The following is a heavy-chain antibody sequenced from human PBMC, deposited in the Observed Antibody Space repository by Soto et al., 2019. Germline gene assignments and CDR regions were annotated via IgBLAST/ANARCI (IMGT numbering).Heavy chain of an antibody. V-gene: IGHV1-46*01. CDR2: INPSGGST. J-gene: IGHJ4*02. CDR3: ARHLAAGDY. Sequence: QVQLVQSGAEVKKPGASVKVSCKASGYTFTSYYMHWVRQAPGQGLEWMGIINPSGGSTNYAQKFRGRFTRTRDTSTSTVYIDLSSLRSEDTAVYYCARHLAAGDYWGQGTVVTVSS. CDR1: GYTFTSYY. D-gene: IGHD6-13*01.